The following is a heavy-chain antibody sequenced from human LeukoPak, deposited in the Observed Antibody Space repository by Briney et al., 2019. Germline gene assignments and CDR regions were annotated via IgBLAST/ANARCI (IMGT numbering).Heavy chain of an antibody. V-gene: IGHV3-23*01. CDR2: ISGSGGST. CDR1: GFTFSSYA. Sequence: GGSLRLSCAASGFTFSSYAMTWVRQAPGKGLEWVSTISGSGGSTYSADSVKGRFTISRDNSNNTLYLQMNSLRAEDTAVYYCAKVDITHDYWGQGTLVTVSS. J-gene: IGHJ4*02. D-gene: IGHD1-20*01. CDR3: AKVDITHDY.